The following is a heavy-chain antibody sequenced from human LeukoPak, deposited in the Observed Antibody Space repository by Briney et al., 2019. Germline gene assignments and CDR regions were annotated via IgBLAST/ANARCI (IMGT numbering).Heavy chain of an antibody. J-gene: IGHJ4*02. Sequence: SQTLSLTCTVSGGSISSSSYYWGWIRQPPGKGLEWIGSIYYSGSTYYNPSLKSRVTISVDTSKNQFSLKLSSVTAADTAVYYCARCGTPFITILPWGQGTLVTVSS. CDR2: IYYSGST. CDR3: ARCGTPFITILP. D-gene: IGHD3-9*01. CDR1: GGSISSSSYY. V-gene: IGHV4-39*01.